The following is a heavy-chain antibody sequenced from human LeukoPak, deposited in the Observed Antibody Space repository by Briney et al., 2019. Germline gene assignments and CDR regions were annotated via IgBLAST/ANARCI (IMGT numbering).Heavy chain of an antibody. CDR3: AELGITMVGGV. J-gene: IGHJ6*04. V-gene: IGHV3-30*04. CDR2: ISYDGSNK. Sequence: GGSLRLSCAASGFTFSSYAMHWVRQAPGKGLEWVAVISYDGSNKYYADSVKGRFTISRDNAKNSLYLQMNSLRAEDTAVYYCAELGITMVGGVWGKGTTVTISS. D-gene: IGHD3-10*02. CDR1: GFTFSSYA.